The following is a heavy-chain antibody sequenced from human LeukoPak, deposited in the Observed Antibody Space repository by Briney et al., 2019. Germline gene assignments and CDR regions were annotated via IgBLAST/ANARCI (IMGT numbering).Heavy chain of an antibody. CDR3: AKDRIPMIVVAPGVAFDI. J-gene: IGHJ3*02. D-gene: IGHD3-22*01. CDR2: ISGSGGST. CDR1: GFTFSSYA. V-gene: IGHV3-23*01. Sequence: GGSLTLSCAASGFTFSSYAMSWVRQAPGKGLEWVSAISGSGGSTYYADSVKGRFTISRDNSKNTLYLQMNSLRAEDTAVYYCAKDRIPMIVVAPGVAFDIWGQGTMVTVSS.